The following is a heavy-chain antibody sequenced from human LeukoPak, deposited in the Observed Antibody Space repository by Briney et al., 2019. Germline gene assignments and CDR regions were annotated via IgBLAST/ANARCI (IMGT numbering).Heavy chain of an antibody. D-gene: IGHD2-2*01. Sequence: ASVKVSCKASGCTFTSYDINWVRQATGQGLEWMGWMNPNSGNTGYAQKFQGRVTITRNTSISTAYMELSSLRSEDTAVYYCATVGRVVPDAIHLWGQGTLVTVSS. V-gene: IGHV1-8*03. CDR3: ATVGRVVPDAIHL. CDR1: GCTFTSYD. CDR2: MNPNSGNT. J-gene: IGHJ1*01.